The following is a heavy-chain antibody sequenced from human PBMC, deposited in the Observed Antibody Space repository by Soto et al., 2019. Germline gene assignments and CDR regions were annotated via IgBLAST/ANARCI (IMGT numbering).Heavy chain of an antibody. CDR2: IRGSGSST. CDR1: GFTFSNYA. V-gene: IGHV3-23*01. D-gene: IGHD6-25*01. J-gene: IGHJ5*02. CDR3: ARDDKDSGSGYATGAFDH. Sequence: EVQLLESGGGLVQPGGSLRLSCAASGFTFSNYAMSWVRQAPGKGLEWVSAIRGSGSSTYYADSVKGRFTISRDNSTNTLYQHMNCLRTDDTAPDYSARDDKDSGSGYATGAFDHWGQGTLVTVSS.